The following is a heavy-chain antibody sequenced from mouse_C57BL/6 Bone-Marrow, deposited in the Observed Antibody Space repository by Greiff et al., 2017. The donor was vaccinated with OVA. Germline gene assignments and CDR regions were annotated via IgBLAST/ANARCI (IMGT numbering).Heavy chain of an antibody. CDR2: IDPNSGGT. Sequence: QVQLKQPGAELVKPGASVKLSCKASGYTFTSYWMHWVKQRPGRGLEWIGRIDPNSGGTKYNEKFKSKATLTVDKPSSTAYMQLSSLTSEDSAVYYCARKIYYRVDYYAMDYWGQGTSVTVSS. V-gene: IGHV1-72*01. D-gene: IGHD1-1*01. CDR3: ARKIYYRVDYYAMDY. CDR1: GYTFTSYW. J-gene: IGHJ4*01.